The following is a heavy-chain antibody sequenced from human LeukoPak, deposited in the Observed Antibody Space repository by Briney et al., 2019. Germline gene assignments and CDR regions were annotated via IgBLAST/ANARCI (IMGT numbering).Heavy chain of an antibody. CDR1: GGSFSGYY. V-gene: IGHV4-34*10. J-gene: IGHJ4*02. CDR2: IYYSGNT. Sequence: PSETLSLTCAVYGGSFSGYYWSWIRQPPGKGLEWIGYIYYSGNTYYSPSLKSRATVSVDTSKNQFSLKLSSVTAVDTAVYYCAKTSGYTSGWHFFDYWGQGTLVTVSS. CDR3: AKTSGYTSGWHFFDY. D-gene: IGHD6-19*01.